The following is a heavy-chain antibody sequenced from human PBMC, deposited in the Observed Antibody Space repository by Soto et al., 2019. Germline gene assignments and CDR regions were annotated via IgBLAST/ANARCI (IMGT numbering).Heavy chain of an antibody. CDR3: ARTTGYYFYY. D-gene: IGHD3-10*01. J-gene: IGHJ4*02. CDR2: IFSNDEK. Sequence: QVTLKESGPVLVKPTEPLTLTCTVSGFSLSNARMGVSWIRQPPGKALEWLAHIFSNDEKSYSTSLKSRLTNSKATSKSQVVLTMTNMDPVDTATSYCARTTGYYFYYWGQGTLVTVSS. V-gene: IGHV2-26*01. CDR1: GFSLSNARMG.